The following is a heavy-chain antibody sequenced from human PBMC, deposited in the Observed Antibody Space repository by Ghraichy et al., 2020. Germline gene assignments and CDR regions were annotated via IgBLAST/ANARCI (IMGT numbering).Heavy chain of an antibody. CDR2: IDLSGGFI. D-gene: IGHD2-2*01. CDR1: GFPVSKYY. J-gene: IGHJ4*02. Sequence: GGSLRLSCAASGFPVSKYYMSWIRQAPGKGLECVSYIDLSGGFIYYADSVKGRFTISRDNAKNSVYLQMNSLRAEDTAVYYCARDIEPAVLHFYYLGQGTLVTVSS. CDR3: ARDIEPAVLHFYY. V-gene: IGHV3-11*01.